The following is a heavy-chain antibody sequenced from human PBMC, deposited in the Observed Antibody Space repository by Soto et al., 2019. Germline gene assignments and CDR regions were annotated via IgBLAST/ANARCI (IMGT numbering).Heavy chain of an antibody. CDR2: ISWNSGSI. V-gene: IGHV3-9*01. J-gene: IGHJ6*02. CDR1: GFTFDDYA. D-gene: IGHD3-16*01. CDR3: AKEIGGAVVDYYYYGMDV. Sequence: GGSLRLSCAASGFTFDDYAMHWVRQAPGKGLEWVSGISWNSGSIGYADSVKGRFTISRDNAKNSLYLQMNSLRAEDTALYYCAKEIGGAVVDYYYYGMDVWGQGTTVTVSS.